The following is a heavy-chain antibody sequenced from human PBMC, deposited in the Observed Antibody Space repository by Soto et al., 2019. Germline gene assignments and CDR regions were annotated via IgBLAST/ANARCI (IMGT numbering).Heavy chain of an antibody. Sequence: GGSLRLSCAASGFTFSSYSMSWVRQAPGKGLEWLSYISSSSSTIYYADSVKGRFTISRDNAKNSLYLQMNSLRDEDTAVYYCARAGAGAGYYYYYGMDVWGQGTTVTVSS. CDR1: GFTFSSYS. D-gene: IGHD6-19*01. V-gene: IGHV3-48*02. CDR2: ISSSSSTI. CDR3: ARAGAGAGYYYYYGMDV. J-gene: IGHJ6*02.